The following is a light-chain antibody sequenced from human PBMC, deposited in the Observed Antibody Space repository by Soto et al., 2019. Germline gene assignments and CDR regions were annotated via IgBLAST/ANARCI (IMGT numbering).Light chain of an antibody. Sequence: DIQMTQSPSTLSGSVGDRVTITCRASQTISSWLAWYQQKPGKAPKLLIYKASTLKSGVPSRFSGSGSGTAFTLTISSLQPDDFATYYCQQYDSYSPLTFGGGTKVDIK. J-gene: IGKJ4*01. V-gene: IGKV1-5*03. CDR1: QTISSW. CDR3: QQYDSYSPLT. CDR2: KAS.